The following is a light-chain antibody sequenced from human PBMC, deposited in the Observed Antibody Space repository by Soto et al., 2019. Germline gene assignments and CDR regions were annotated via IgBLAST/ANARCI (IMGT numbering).Light chain of an antibody. CDR3: QQYKTYSWA. V-gene: IGKV1-5*03. Sequence: DIQMTQSPSTLSASVGDRVTITCRASQYINDWLAWYQQKPGKAPKLLIYKASNLESGVPSRFSGSGSGAEFTLTIDSLQPDDFATYYCQQYKTYSWAFGQGTKVEIK. J-gene: IGKJ1*01. CDR2: KAS. CDR1: QYINDW.